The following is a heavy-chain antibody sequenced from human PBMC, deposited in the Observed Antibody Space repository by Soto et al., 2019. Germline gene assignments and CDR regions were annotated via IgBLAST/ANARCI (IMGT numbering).Heavy chain of an antibody. Sequence: LRLSCAVSGFTFRSYWMHWVRQAPGKGLVWVSRINSDGSSTNYADSVKGRFTVSRDNAKSTLYLQMNSLRAEDTAVYYCAREGVGYSYGNFDYWGQGTLVTVSS. D-gene: IGHD5-18*01. J-gene: IGHJ4*02. CDR2: INSDGSST. CDR1: GFTFRSYW. V-gene: IGHV3-74*01. CDR3: AREGVGYSYGNFDY.